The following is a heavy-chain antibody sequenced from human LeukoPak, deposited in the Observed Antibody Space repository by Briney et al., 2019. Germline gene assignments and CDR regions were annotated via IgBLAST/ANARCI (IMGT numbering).Heavy chain of an antibody. CDR1: GGSFRGYF. D-gene: IGHD2-2*01. Sequence: SETLSLTCAVYGGSFRGYFWSWIRQPPGKGLEWIGEINHSGSTNYNPSLKSRVTISVDTSKNQFSLKLSSVTAADTAVYYCARHRYGSDTSCFGFWGQGTLVTLSS. J-gene: IGHJ4*02. V-gene: IGHV4-34*01. CDR2: INHSGST. CDR3: ARHRYGSDTSCFGF.